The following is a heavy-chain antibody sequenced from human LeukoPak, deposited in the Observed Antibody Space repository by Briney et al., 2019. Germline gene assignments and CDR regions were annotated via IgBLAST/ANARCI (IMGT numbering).Heavy chain of an antibody. J-gene: IGHJ4*02. CDR3: ARPVGGYYYDSSGYYY. CDR1: GGSISSSNW. D-gene: IGHD3-22*01. CDR2: IYHSGST. Sequence: SGTLSLTCAVSGGSISSSNWWSWVRQPPGKGLEWIGEIYHSGSTNYNPSLKSRVTISVDKSKNQFSLKLSSVTAADTAVYYCARPVGGYYYDSSGYYYWGQGTLVTVSS. V-gene: IGHV4-4*02.